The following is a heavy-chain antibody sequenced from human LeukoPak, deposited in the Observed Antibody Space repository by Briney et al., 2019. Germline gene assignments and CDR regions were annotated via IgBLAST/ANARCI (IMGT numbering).Heavy chain of an antibody. Sequence: EASVKVPCKASGYTFTGYYMHWVRQAPGQGLEWMGWMNPNSGNTGYAQKFQGRVTMTRNTSISTAYMELSSLRSEDTAVYYCATHQRSGWYLRAVGDFDYWGQGTLVTVSS. D-gene: IGHD6-19*01. CDR3: ATHQRSGWYLRAVGDFDY. CDR1: GYTFTGYY. V-gene: IGHV1-8*02. J-gene: IGHJ4*02. CDR2: MNPNSGNT.